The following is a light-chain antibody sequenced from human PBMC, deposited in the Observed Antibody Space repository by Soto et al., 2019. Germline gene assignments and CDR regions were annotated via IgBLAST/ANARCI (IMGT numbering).Light chain of an antibody. CDR1: SSDVGGYNY. CDR2: DVS. CDR3: SSYTSSSTLHV. J-gene: IGLJ1*01. V-gene: IGLV2-14*01. Sequence: LAQPASSAESAGRSITISCTGTSSDVGGYNYVSWYQQHPGKAPKLMIYDVSNRPSGVSNRFSGSKSGNTASLTISGLQAEDEADYYCSSYTSSSTLHVFGTGTRSPS.